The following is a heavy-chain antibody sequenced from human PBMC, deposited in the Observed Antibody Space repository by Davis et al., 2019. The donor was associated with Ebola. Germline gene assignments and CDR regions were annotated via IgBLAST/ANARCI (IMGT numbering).Heavy chain of an antibody. CDR3: ARDRGWLDAFDL. CDR1: GFTFSTYS. J-gene: IGHJ3*01. CDR2: ISSDSDYI. V-gene: IGHV3-21*01. Sequence: GESLKISCAASGFTFSTYSMSWVRQAPGKGLEWVSSISSDSDYIYYADSAKGRFTISRDNAKNTLYLEMSSLRVDDTAVYYCARDRGWLDAFDLWGRGTLVTISS. D-gene: IGHD6-19*01.